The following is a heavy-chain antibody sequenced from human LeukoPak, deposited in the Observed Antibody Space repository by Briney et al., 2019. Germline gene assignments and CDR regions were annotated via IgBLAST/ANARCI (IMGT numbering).Heavy chain of an antibody. V-gene: IGHV4-59*01. CDR3: ARTKLGYCTTTGCPLES. Sequence: SETLSLTCNASGASLSSYFWSWIRQPPGKGLEWIGYIYYPGYPNYNPSLKSRVTIAVETSKSQFSLNLRSVTTADTAVYFCARTKLGYCTTTGCPLESWGQGTLVAVSS. D-gene: IGHD2-2*01. J-gene: IGHJ4*02. CDR2: IYYPGYP. CDR1: GASLSSYF.